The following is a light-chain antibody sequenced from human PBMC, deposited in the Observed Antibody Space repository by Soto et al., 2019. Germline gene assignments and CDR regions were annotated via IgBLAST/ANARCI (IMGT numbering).Light chain of an antibody. V-gene: IGKV3-20*01. CDR2: GTS. J-gene: IGKJ5*01. CDR3: QQYESSLIT. Sequence: NVLTQSPCILSLYQGEGATLSCRASQSLSNFFLAWYQQKPGQAPRLLIYGTSIRATGIPDRFSGSGSETDFTLTVNRLEPEDFAVYYCQQYESSLITFGQGTRLAIK. CDR1: QSLSNFF.